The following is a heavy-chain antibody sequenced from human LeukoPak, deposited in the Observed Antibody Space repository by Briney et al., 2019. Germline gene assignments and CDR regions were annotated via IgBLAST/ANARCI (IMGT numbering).Heavy chain of an antibody. J-gene: IGHJ4*02. Sequence: GGSLRLSCAASGFTFSSYATSWVRQAPGKGLEWVSAISGSGGSTYYADSVKGRFTISRDNSKNTLYLQMNSLRAEDTAVYYCAKAHRAGYYYDSSGYFDYWGQGTLVTVSS. D-gene: IGHD3-22*01. CDR1: GFTFSSYA. V-gene: IGHV3-23*01. CDR2: ISGSGGST. CDR3: AKAHRAGYYYDSSGYFDY.